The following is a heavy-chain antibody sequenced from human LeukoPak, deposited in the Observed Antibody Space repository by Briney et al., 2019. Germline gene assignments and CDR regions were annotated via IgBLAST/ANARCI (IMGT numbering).Heavy chain of an antibody. CDR2: ISAYNGNT. V-gene: IGHV1-18*01. CDR1: GYTFTSYG. Sequence: GASVKVSCKASGYTFTSYGISWVRQAPGQGLEWMGWISAYNGNTNYAQKLQGRVTMTTDTSTSTAYMELRSLRSDDTAVYYCARDRGIAAAGGGHWFDPWGQGTLVTVSS. D-gene: IGHD6-13*01. CDR3: ARDRGIAAAGGGHWFDP. J-gene: IGHJ5*02.